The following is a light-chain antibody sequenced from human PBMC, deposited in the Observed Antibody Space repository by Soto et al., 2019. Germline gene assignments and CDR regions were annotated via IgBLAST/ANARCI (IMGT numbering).Light chain of an antibody. CDR3: QQYGSSPRLT. CDR2: AAS. V-gene: IGKV3-20*01. Sequence: IVLTQSPGTLSFSPGERATLSCRASHSVSSGYLAWYQQKVGQAPRLLIYAASSRATGVPDRFRGSGSGTDFILTISRLEPEDLAVYYCQQYGSSPRLTFGGGTKVDIK. J-gene: IGKJ4*01. CDR1: HSVSSGY.